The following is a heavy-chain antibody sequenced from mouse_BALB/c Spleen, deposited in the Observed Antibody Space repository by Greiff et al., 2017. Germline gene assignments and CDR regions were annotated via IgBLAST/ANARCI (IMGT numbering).Heavy chain of an antibody. CDR3: AREGELRLRGGWFAY. CDR1: GYTFSSYW. Sequence: QVQLQQSGAELMKPGASVKISCKATGYTFSSYWIEWVKQRPGHGLEWIGEILPGSGSTNYNEKFKGKATFTADTSSNTAYMQLSSLTSEDSAVYYCAREGELRLRGGWFAYWGQGTLVTVSA. CDR2: ILPGSGST. D-gene: IGHD1-2*01. J-gene: IGHJ3*01. V-gene: IGHV1-9*01.